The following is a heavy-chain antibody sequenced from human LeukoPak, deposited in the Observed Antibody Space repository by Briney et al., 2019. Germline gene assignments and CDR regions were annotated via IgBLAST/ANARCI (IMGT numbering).Heavy chain of an antibody. Sequence: GSLRLSCAASGFTFSSYSMNWVRQAPGKGLEWVSSISSSSSYIYYADSVKGRFTISRDNAKNSLYLQMNSLRAEDTAVYYCAKEAYNYYDSSGYLFGYWGQGTLVTVSS. CDR3: AKEAYNYYDSSGYLFGY. J-gene: IGHJ4*02. CDR1: GFTFSSYS. V-gene: IGHV3-21*01. D-gene: IGHD3-22*01. CDR2: ISSSSSYI.